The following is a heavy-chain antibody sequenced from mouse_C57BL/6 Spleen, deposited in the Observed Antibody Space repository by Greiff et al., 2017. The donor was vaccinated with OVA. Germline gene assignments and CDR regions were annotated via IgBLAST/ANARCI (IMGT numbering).Heavy chain of an antibody. D-gene: IGHD2-3*01. CDR1: GFTFSDYG. V-gene: IGHV5-17*01. Sequence: DVQLVESGGGLVKPGGSLKLSCAASGFTFSDYGMHWVRQAPEKGLEWVAYISSGSSTIYYADTVKGRFTISRDNAKNTLFLQMTSLRSEDTAMYYCARYDPSFAYWGQGTLVTVSA. J-gene: IGHJ3*01. CDR2: ISSGSSTI. CDR3: ARYDPSFAY.